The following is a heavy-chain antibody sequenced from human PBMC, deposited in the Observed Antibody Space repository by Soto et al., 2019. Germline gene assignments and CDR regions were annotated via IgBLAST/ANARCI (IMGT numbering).Heavy chain of an antibody. CDR2: NYYSGST. D-gene: IGHD6-13*01. CDR1: GGSISSYY. Sequence: SETLSLTCTASGGSISSYYWSWIRQPPGKGLEWIGYNYYSGSTNYNPSLKSRVTISVDTSKNQFSLKLSSVTAADTAVYYCARVVAAADIGIDYWGQGTLVTVSS. CDR3: ARVVAAADIGIDY. V-gene: IGHV4-59*01. J-gene: IGHJ4*02.